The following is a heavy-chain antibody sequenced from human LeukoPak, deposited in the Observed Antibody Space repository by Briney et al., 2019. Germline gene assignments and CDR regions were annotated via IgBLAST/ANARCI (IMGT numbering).Heavy chain of an antibody. Sequence: GGSLRLSCAASGFTVSSNYMSWVRQAPGKGLEWVSVIYSGGSTYYADSVKGRFTISRDNSKNTLYLQMNSLRAEDTAVYYCAAGYCSSTSCYAPAEYYGMDVWGQGTTVTVSS. CDR2: IYSGGST. CDR3: AAGYCSSTSCYAPAEYYGMDV. J-gene: IGHJ6*02. V-gene: IGHV3-53*01. CDR1: GFTVSSNY. D-gene: IGHD2-2*03.